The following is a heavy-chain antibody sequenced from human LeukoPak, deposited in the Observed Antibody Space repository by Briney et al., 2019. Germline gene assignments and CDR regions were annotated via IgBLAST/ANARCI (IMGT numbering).Heavy chain of an antibody. CDR3: ARESASGWSTFDY. J-gene: IGHJ4*02. CDR2: ISSSSTI. V-gene: IGHV3-48*01. Sequence: GGSLRLSCAASGFTFSSYSMNWVRQAPGKGLEWVSYISSSSTIYYADSVKGRFTISRDNAKNSLYLQMNSLRAEDTAVYYCARESASGWSTFDYWGQGTLVTVSS. D-gene: IGHD6-19*01. CDR1: GFTFSSYS.